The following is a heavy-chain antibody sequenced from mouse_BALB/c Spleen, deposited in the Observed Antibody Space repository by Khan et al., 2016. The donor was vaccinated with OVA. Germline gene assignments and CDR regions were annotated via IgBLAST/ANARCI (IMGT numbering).Heavy chain of an antibody. CDR1: GYTFTSYW. Sequence: VELVESGAELVKPGASVKLSCKTSGYTFTSYWIQWVKQRPGQGLGWIGEIFPGTGTTYYNENFKGKATLTIDTSSTTAYMQLSGLTSEASAVYFCARGYFGNYEFAYWGQGTLVTVSS. CDR3: ARGYFGNYEFAY. J-gene: IGHJ3*01. D-gene: IGHD2-1*01. CDR2: IFPGTGTT. V-gene: IGHV1S132*01.